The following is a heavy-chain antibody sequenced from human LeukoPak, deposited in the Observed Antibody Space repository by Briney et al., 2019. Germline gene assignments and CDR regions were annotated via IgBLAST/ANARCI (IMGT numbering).Heavy chain of an antibody. V-gene: IGHV3-74*01. CDR2: INSDGSST. D-gene: IGHD5-24*01. CDR1: GFTFSSYW. J-gene: IGHJ4*02. CDR3: ARDGYINGYNYAFDY. Sequence: GGSLRLSCAASGFTFSSYWMHWVRQAPGKGLVWVSRINSDGSSTSYADSVKGRFTISRDNAKNTLYLQMNSLRAEDTAVYYCARDGYINGYNYAFDYWGQGTLVTVSS.